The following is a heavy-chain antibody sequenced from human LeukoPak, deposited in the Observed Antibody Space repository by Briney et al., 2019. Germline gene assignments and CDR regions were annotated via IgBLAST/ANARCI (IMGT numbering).Heavy chain of an antibody. V-gene: IGHV4-34*01. D-gene: IGHD6-13*01. J-gene: IGHJ5*02. CDR2: INHSGST. CDR3: ARGPVDSSSFWFDP. Sequence: SETLSLTCAVYGGSFSGYYWSWIRQPPGKGLEWIGEINHSGSTNYNPSLKSRVTISVDTSKNQFSLKLSSVTAADTAVYYCARGPVDSSSFWFDPWGQGTLVTVSS. CDR1: GGSFSGYY.